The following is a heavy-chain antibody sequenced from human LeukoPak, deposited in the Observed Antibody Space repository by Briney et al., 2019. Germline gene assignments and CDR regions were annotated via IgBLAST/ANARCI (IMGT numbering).Heavy chain of an antibody. Sequence: PGGSLRLSCAASGFTFSSYAMNWVRQAPGKGLEWVSAISGSGGSTYYADSVKGRFTISRDNSKNTLYLQMNSLRVEDTAIYFCAKDSTYDSSGYYDYWSQGTLVTVSS. CDR1: GFTFSSYA. V-gene: IGHV3-23*01. CDR3: AKDSTYDSSGYYDY. J-gene: IGHJ4*02. D-gene: IGHD3-22*01. CDR2: ISGSGGST.